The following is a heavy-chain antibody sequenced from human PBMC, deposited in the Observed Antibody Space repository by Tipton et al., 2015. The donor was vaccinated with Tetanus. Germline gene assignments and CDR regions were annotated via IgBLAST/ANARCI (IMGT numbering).Heavy chain of an antibody. Sequence: TLSLTCTVSGGSLFSGSYYWGWIRQPPGKGLEWIGNVYYNGNTFYHSSLESRVTISADTSKNQFSLSLRSVTAADTAVYFCARQADNWFDSWGQGTLVTVSS. D-gene: IGHD6-25*01. CDR3: ARQADNWFDS. CDR1: GGSLFSGSYY. CDR2: VYYNGNT. J-gene: IGHJ5*01. V-gene: IGHV4-39*01.